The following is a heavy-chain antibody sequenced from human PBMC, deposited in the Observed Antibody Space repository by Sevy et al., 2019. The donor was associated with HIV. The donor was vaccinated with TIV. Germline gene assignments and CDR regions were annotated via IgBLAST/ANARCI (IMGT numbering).Heavy chain of an antibody. CDR3: AREGCTKPHDY. V-gene: IGHV3-23*01. CDR2: LSFGCGKI. D-gene: IGHD2-8*01. Sequence: GGSLRLSCAASGFTFNIFSMSWVRQTPGKGLEWVATLSFGCGKINHADSVKGRFTMSRDDSKNAVYLQMNNLRVEDTAIYYCAREGCTKPHDYWGQGTLVTVSS. CDR1: GFTFNIFS. J-gene: IGHJ4*02.